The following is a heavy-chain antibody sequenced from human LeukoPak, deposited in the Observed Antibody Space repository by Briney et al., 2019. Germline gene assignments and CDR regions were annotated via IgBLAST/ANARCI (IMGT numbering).Heavy chain of an antibody. CDR3: AKEKSSGYPCDY. V-gene: IGHV3-23*01. D-gene: IGHD3-22*01. J-gene: IGHJ4*02. CDR1: GFTFSSYA. Sequence: QPGGSLRLSCAASGFTFSSYAMNWVRQAPGRGLEWVSTISGSGGSTYYADSVKGRFTISRGNSKNTLYLQMNTLRAEDTAVYFCAKEKSSGYPCDYWGQGTLVTVS. CDR2: ISGSGGST.